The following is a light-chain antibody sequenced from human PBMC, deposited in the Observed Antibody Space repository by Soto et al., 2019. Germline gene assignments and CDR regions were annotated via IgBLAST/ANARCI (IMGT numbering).Light chain of an antibody. CDR2: DAS. CDR1: KSVSSY. CDR3: QQRSNWPWA. J-gene: IGKJ1*01. V-gene: IGKV3-11*01. Sequence: EIVLTQSPATLSLSPGERATLSCRASKSVSSYLAWYQQKPGQAPRLLIYDASNRATGIPARFSGSGSGTDCTLTISSLEPEDFALYYCQQRSNWPWAFGQGTKVEIK.